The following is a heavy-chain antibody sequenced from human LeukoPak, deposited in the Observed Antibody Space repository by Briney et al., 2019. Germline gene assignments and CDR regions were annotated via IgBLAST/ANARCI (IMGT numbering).Heavy chain of an antibody. CDR3: ASHPYDGSRYYGWFDP. Sequence: GGSLRLSCAASGFTFSSYSMNWVRQAPGKGLEWVSYISSSNNNIYYADSVKGRFTISRDNAKNSLYLQMNSLRAEGTAVYYCASHPYDGSRYYGWFDPWGQGTLVTVSS. D-gene: IGHD3-22*01. CDR1: GFTFSSYS. V-gene: IGHV3-48*04. J-gene: IGHJ5*02. CDR2: ISSSNNNI.